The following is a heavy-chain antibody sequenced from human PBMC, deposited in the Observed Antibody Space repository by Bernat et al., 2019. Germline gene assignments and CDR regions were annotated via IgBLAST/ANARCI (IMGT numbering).Heavy chain of an antibody. V-gene: IGHV4-59*01. D-gene: IGHD3-10*01. J-gene: IGHJ5*02. CDR3: ARHYLPSGSYSYWFDP. Sequence: QEQLQESGPGLVKPSETLSLTCTVSVGSIGIYYWSWIRQPPGKGLEWIAFISYTGDTNYNPTLKSRVIISVDTSKSQVSLELTSVIAADTAVYDCARHYLPSGSYSYWFDPWGQGTLVTVSS. CDR2: ISYTGDT. CDR1: VGSIGIYY.